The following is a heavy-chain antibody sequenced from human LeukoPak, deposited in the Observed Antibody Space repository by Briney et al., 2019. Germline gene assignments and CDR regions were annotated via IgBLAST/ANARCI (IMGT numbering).Heavy chain of an antibody. Sequence: GGSLRLSCAASGFTFSSYGRRWVRQAPGKGLEGVAVIWYDGSNKYYADSVKGRFTISGDNSKNTLYLQLNRLRAEDTAVYYCATSLELSPYMDVWGKGTTVTVSS. J-gene: IGHJ6*03. CDR3: ATSLELSPYMDV. D-gene: IGHD1-7*01. CDR2: IWYDGSNK. V-gene: IGHV3-33*01. CDR1: GFTFSSYG.